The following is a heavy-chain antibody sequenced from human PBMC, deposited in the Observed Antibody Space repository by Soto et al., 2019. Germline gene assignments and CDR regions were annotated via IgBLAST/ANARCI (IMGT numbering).Heavy chain of an antibody. J-gene: IGHJ4*02. CDR3: ARDKITGLFDY. CDR1: GGSFSGYY. CDR2: INHSGST. Sequence: PSETLSLTCAVYGGSFSGYYRTWIRQPPGTGLEWIGEINHSGSTNYNPSLKSRVTISVDTSKNQFSLKLTSVTAADTAVYYCARDKITGLFDYWGQGTPVTVSS. V-gene: IGHV4-34*01. D-gene: IGHD2-8*02.